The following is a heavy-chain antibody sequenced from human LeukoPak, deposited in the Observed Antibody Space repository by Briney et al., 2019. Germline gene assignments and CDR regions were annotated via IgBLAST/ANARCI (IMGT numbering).Heavy chain of an antibody. Sequence: GESLKISCKGSGYIFTSYWISWVRQMPGKGLEWMGRIDPSDSYTKYSPSFQGHVTISADKSINTAYLQWSSLKASDTAMYYCARRTGVEWFDPWGQGTLVTVSS. CDR2: IDPSDSYT. V-gene: IGHV5-10-1*01. CDR1: GYIFTSYW. D-gene: IGHD7-27*01. J-gene: IGHJ5*02. CDR3: ARRTGVEWFDP.